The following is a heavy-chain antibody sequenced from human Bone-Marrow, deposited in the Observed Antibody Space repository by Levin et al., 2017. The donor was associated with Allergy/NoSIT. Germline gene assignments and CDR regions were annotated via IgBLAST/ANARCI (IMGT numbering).Heavy chain of an antibody. CDR1: GDSVSSNGVA. CDR2: TYYESKWYH. J-gene: IGHJ3*02. CDR3: ARGRASAFDI. V-gene: IGHV6-1*01. Sequence: PSETLSLTCVISGDSVSSNGVAWNWIRQSPSRGLEWLGRTYYESKWYHDYAASVKSRLTVDPDTSQNQFSLRLNSVTPEDTAVYYCARGRASAFDIWGQGTVVTVSS. D-gene: IGHD3-10*01.